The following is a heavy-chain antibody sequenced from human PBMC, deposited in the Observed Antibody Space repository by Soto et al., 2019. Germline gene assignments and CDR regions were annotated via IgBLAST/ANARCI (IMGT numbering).Heavy chain of an antibody. CDR2: ITWNGDII. J-gene: IGHJ6*02. Sequence: EVQLVESGGDLVQPGRSLRLSCAASGFTFGDYAMHWVRQGPGKGLEWVSGITWNGDIIGYADSVKGRFTISRDNAKNSVHLKMNSLRAEDTALYYCAKDVRLYDYGMDVWGQGTTVTVSS. D-gene: IGHD3-3*01. CDR1: GFTFGDYA. CDR3: AKDVRLYDYGMDV. V-gene: IGHV3-9*01.